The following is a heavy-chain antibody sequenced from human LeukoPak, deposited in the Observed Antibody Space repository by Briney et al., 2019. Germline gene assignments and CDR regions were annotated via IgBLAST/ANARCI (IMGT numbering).Heavy chain of an antibody. CDR1: GYTFTNYG. J-gene: IGHJ5*02. CDR2: ISAYNGNT. CDR3: ARGGHRKYYYTSGSAFDP. D-gene: IGHD3-10*01. Sequence: ASVKVSCKASGYTFTNYGISWVRQAPGQGLEWMGWISAYNGNTHYAQKLQGRVTMTTDTSTSTAYMELKSLRSDDTAVYYCARGGHRKYYYTSGSAFDPWGQGTLVTVSS. V-gene: IGHV1-18*01.